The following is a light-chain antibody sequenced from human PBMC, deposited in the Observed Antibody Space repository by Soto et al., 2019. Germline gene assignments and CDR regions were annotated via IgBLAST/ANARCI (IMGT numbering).Light chain of an antibody. CDR1: QSVSSSY. CDR3: QQFSSYPLT. Sequence: EIVSTQSPATLSFSPGERATLSCRTSQSVSSSYLAWYQQKPGQAPRLLIHSASSRATGIPDRFSGGGSGTDFTLTISRLELEDFAVYYCQQFSSYPLTFGGGTKVDIK. V-gene: IGKV3-20*01. CDR2: SAS. J-gene: IGKJ4*01.